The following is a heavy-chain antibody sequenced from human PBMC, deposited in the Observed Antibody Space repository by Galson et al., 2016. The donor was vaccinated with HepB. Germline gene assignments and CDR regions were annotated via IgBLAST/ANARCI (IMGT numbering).Heavy chain of an antibody. CDR1: GFSLTTSGVG. V-gene: IGHV2-5*01. Sequence: PALVKPTQTLTVTCTFSGFSLTTSGVGVGWIRQPPGKALAWLALIYWNDDTRYSPSLKSRLTIAKDTSRNQVVLTMTNMDPVDTATHYCVHRGEYVYDTNGYPYCFDYWGQGTLVTVSS. J-gene: IGHJ4*02. CDR3: VHRGEYVYDTNGYPYCFDY. D-gene: IGHD3-22*01. CDR2: IYWNDDT.